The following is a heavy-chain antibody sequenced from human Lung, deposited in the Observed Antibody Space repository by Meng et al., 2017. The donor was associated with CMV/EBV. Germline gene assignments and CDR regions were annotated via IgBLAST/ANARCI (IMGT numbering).Heavy chain of an antibody. D-gene: IGHD2/OR15-2a*01. J-gene: IGHJ6*02. Sequence: VKVSCXASGYTFNTYGLPWGRQAPGQGPEWMAWISPYTGNTKFAQKFQGRVTMTTDISTTTAYMELTGLRSDDTAVYYCARDGAQGVVIVIPGATSVALWGQGTTVTVSS. CDR1: GYTFNTYG. CDR3: ARDGAQGVVIVIPGATSVAL. CDR2: ISPYTGNT. V-gene: IGHV1-18*01.